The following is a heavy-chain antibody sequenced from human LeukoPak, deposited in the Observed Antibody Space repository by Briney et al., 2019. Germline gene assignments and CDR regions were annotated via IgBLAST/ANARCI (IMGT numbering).Heavy chain of an antibody. V-gene: IGHV3-23*01. CDR1: GFTFSSYA. Sequence: GGSLRLSCAASGFTFSSYAMSWVGQAPGKGLEWVSTMSGSGGSTYYADSVKGRFTISRDNSKNTLYLQMNSLGAEDTAVYYCAKDRFGGSYHYFDYWGQGTLVTVSS. D-gene: IGHD1-26*01. CDR3: AKDRFGGSYHYFDY. CDR2: MSGSGGST. J-gene: IGHJ4*02.